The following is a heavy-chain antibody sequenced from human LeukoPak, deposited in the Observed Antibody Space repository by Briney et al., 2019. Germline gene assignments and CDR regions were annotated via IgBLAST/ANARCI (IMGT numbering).Heavy chain of an antibody. CDR3: ARGGFCSSSNCYLRPMDV. CDR2: IYYSGST. J-gene: IGHJ6*03. D-gene: IGHD2-2*01. CDR1: GGSISDYY. Sequence: SETLSLTCTVSGGSISDYYWNWIRQPPGKGLEWIGYIYYSGSTTYNPSLKSRVTMSVDTAKNQFSLKLRSVTAADTAVYYCARGGFCSSSNCYLRPMDVWGKGTTVTVSS. V-gene: IGHV4-59*01.